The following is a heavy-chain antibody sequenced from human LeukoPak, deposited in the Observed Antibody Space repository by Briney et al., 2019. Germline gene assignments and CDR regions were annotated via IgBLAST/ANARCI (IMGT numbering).Heavy chain of an antibody. CDR1: GGTFSSYA. J-gene: IGHJ4*02. CDR2: IIPIFGTA. D-gene: IGHD3-10*01. V-gene: IGHV1-69*13. CDR3: ARAYYYGSGRGDYFDY. Sequence: ASVKVSCKASGGTFSSYAISWVRQAPGQGLKWMGGIIPIFGTANYAQKFQGRVTITADESTSTAYMELGSLRSEDTAVYYCARAYYYGSGRGDYFDYWGQGTLVTVSS.